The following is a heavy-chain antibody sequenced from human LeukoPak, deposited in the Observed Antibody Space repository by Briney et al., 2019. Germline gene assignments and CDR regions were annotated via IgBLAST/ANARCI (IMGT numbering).Heavy chain of an antibody. Sequence: SETLSLTCTVSGGSVSSGSFYWSWIRQPPGKGLYWIGYIDYSGSGNYNPSLKSRVTISVDTSKNQFSLKVSSVTAADTAVYYCARIPVGTTFDSWGQGTLVTVSS. CDR2: IDYSGSG. V-gene: IGHV4-61*01. CDR1: GGSVSSGSFY. CDR3: ARIPVGTTFDS. J-gene: IGHJ4*02. D-gene: IGHD1-26*01.